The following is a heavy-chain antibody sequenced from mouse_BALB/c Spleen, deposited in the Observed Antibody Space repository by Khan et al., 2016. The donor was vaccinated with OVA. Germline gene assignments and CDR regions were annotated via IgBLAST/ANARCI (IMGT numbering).Heavy chain of an antibody. J-gene: IGHJ3*01. Sequence: VQLQESGPELVKPGASVKMSCKASGYSFTDYIIRWVKQRTGQGLQWIGEIYPGSGSIYSNEKFKGKASLTADKSSNTAYMQVSSLTSEDSAVYFCARRDYSSSYPGFAYWGQGTLVTVST. V-gene: IGHV1-77*01. CDR3: ARRDYSSSYPGFAY. D-gene: IGHD1-1*01. CDR1: GYSFTDYI. CDR2: IYPGSGSI.